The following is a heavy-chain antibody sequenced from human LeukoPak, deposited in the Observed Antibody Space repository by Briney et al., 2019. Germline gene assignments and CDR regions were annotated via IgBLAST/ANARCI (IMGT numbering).Heavy chain of an antibody. CDR2: ISSDGSTT. CDR3: ARARIAVAQLTDY. Sequence: GGSLRLSCAASGFTFSSYWMHWVRQAPGKGLVWVSRISSDGSTTHYADSVKGRFTISRDNAKNTLYLQMNSLRAEDTAVYYCARARIAVAQLTDYWGQGTPVTVSS. CDR1: GFTFSSYW. J-gene: IGHJ4*02. D-gene: IGHD6-19*01. V-gene: IGHV3-74*01.